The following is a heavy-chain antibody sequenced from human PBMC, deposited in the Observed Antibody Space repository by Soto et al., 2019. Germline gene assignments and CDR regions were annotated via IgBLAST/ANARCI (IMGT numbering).Heavy chain of an antibody. J-gene: IGHJ5*02. D-gene: IGHD3-3*01. CDR2: IFYNGTT. Sequence: SETLSLTCTVSGGFISTYFWSWIRQVPGKGPEWIGYIFYNGTTNYNPSLKSRVTMSVDTSKNQFSLKLNSLTAADTAVYYCARSPPQIRFLGLWLDPWGPGTQVAVSS. CDR3: ARSPPQIRFLGLWLDP. V-gene: IGHV4-59*01. CDR1: GGFISTYF.